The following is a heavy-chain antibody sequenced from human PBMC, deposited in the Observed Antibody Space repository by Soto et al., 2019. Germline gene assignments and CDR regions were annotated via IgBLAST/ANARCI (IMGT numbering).Heavy chain of an antibody. Sequence: GGSLRLSCAASGFTFSSYSMNWVRHAPGKGLEWVSSISSSSSYIYYADSVKGRFTISRDNAKNSLHLQMNSLSAEDTAVYYYTRDASRDSSARGWFDPWGPGTLVTVSS. J-gene: IGHJ5*02. CDR2: ISSSSSYI. CDR1: GFTFSSYS. V-gene: IGHV3-21*01. CDR3: TRDASRDSSARGWFDP. D-gene: IGHD6-13*01.